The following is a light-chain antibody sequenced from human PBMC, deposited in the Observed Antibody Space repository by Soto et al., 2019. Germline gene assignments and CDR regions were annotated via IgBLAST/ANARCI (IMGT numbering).Light chain of an antibody. V-gene: IGLV2-14*01. CDR2: EVS. CDR3: SSNTNSNNWM. CDR1: SSDVGPYNY. J-gene: IGLJ3*02. Sequence: QSSLTQPASVSGSPGQSITISCTRTSSDVGPYNYVSWYLQHPGKAPKLMIYEVSNRPSGVSNRFSGSKSGNTASLTISGLQAEDEGPYYCSSNTNSNNWMSGGGTKVTV.